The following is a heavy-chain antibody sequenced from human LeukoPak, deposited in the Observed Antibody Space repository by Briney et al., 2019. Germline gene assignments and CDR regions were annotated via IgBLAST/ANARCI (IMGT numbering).Heavy chain of an antibody. CDR2: IYYPVDT. CDR3: ARRRYFDSTGYNPTYYFDN. V-gene: IGHV4-59*01. J-gene: IGHJ4*02. D-gene: IGHD3-22*01. CDR1: GDSFIGSY. Sequence: PSATLSLTCTVSGDSFIGSYWSWIRQAPGTGLEWIGYIYYPVDTNYNPSLQSRVTISADVSKKQFSLRLTSVTAADTAVYYCARRRYFDSTGYNPTYYFDNWGQGLLVTVSS.